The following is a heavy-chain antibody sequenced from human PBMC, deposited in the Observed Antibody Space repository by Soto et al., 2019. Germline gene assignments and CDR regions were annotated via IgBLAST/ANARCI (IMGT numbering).Heavy chain of an antibody. Sequence: QVQLVESGGGVVQPGTSLRLSCAASGFSFRSYGMHGVRQAPGKGLEWVALISYDGSSKYYADSVKGRLTISRDNSKNTLYLQLNSLRDEDTAVYYCAGGWNYFDYWGQGTLVTVSS. CDR1: GFSFRSYG. CDR3: AGGWNYFDY. V-gene: IGHV3-30*03. CDR2: ISYDGSSK. D-gene: IGHD6-19*01. J-gene: IGHJ4*02.